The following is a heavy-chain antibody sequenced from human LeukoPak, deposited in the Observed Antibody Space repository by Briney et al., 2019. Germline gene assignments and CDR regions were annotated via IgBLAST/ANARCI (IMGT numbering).Heavy chain of an antibody. V-gene: IGHV4-61*02. CDR2: ISTIGST. CDR1: SGSISSSNYY. J-gene: IGHJ6*03. Sequence: PSETLSLTCTVSSGSISSSNYYWSWIRQPAGKGLEWIGRISTIGSTNYNPSLNSRVTISIDTSKNQFSLKLSSVTAADTAVYYCARDGCGGSCFHYYYYYMDVWGKGTTVTVS. CDR3: ARDGCGGSCFHYYYYYMDV. D-gene: IGHD2-15*01.